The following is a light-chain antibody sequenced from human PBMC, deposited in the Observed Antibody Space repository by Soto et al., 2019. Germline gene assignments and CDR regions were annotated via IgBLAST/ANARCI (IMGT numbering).Light chain of an antibody. V-gene: IGKV3-15*01. CDR3: QQYNNWYT. J-gene: IGKJ2*01. Sequence: EIVMTQSPATLSVSPGERATLSCRASQSVSSNLAWYQQKPGQTPRLLIYGASTRATGIPGRFSGSGSGTEFTLTIGSLQSEDFAVYYCQQYNNWYTFGQGTKLEIK. CDR1: QSVSSN. CDR2: GAS.